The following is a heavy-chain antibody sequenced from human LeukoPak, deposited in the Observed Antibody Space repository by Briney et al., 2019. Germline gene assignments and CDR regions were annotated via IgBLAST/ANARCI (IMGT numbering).Heavy chain of an antibody. CDR1: GYTFTSYD. CDR2: ISAYNGNT. J-gene: IGHJ4*02. V-gene: IGHV1-18*01. CDR3: ARVSAGDYCSSTSCHPGLDY. Sequence: ASVKVSCKASGYTFTSYDINWVRQATGQGLEWMGWISAYNGNTNYAQKLQGRVTMTTDTSTSTAYMELRSLRSDDTAVYYCARVSAGDYCSSTSCHPGLDYWGQGTLVTVSS. D-gene: IGHD2-2*01.